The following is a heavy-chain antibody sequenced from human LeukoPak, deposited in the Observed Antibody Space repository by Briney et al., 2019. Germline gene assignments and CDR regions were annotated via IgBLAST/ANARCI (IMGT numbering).Heavy chain of an antibody. Sequence: MASETLSLTCTVSGGSISSSSYYWGWIRQPPGKGLEWIGSIYYSGSTYYNPSLKSRVTISVDTSKNQFSLKLSSVTAADTAVYYCARGAYYYDTSGSIADAFDIWGQGTMVTVSS. D-gene: IGHD3-22*01. CDR2: IYYSGST. CDR1: GGSISSSSYY. J-gene: IGHJ3*02. CDR3: ARGAYYYDTSGSIADAFDI. V-gene: IGHV4-39*07.